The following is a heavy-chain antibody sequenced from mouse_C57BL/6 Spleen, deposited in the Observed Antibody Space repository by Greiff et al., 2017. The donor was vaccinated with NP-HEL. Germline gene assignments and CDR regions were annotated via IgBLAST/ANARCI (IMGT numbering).Heavy chain of an antibody. J-gene: IGHJ3*01. CDR1: GFTFSDYY. V-gene: IGHV5-12*01. Sequence: EVMLVESGGGLVQPGGSLKLSCAASGFTFSDYYMYWVRQTPEKRLEWVAYISNGGGSTYYPDTVKGRFTISRDNAKNTLYLQMSRLKSEDTAMYYCATPIPWFAYWGQGTLVTVSA. CDR3: ATPIPWFAY. CDR2: ISNGGGST.